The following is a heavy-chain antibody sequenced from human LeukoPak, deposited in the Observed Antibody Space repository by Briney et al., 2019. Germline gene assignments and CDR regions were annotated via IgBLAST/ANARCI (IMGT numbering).Heavy chain of an antibody. D-gene: IGHD6-19*01. CDR2: INHSGST. CDR3: ARGRTRYSSGCIGY. J-gene: IGHJ4*02. CDR1: GGSFSGYY. Sequence: SETPSLTCAVYGGSFSGYYWSWTRQPPGKGLEWIGEINHSGSTNYNPSLKSRVTISVDTSKNQFSLKLSSVTAADTAVYYCARGRTRYSSGCIGYWGQGTLVTVSS. V-gene: IGHV4-34*01.